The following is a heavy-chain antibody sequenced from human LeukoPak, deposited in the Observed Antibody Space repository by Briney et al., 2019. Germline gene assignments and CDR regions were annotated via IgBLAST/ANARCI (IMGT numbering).Heavy chain of an antibody. Sequence: ASVKVSCKASGYTFTRYDINWVRQATGQGLEWMGWMNPNSGDTGYAQKFQGRVTMTRNTSISTAYMELSSLRSEDTAVYYCARAPLYCSGGSCYIFDYWGQGTLVTVSS. D-gene: IGHD2-15*01. CDR1: GYTFTRYD. V-gene: IGHV1-8*01. CDR3: ARAPLYCSGGSCYIFDY. CDR2: MNPNSGDT. J-gene: IGHJ4*02.